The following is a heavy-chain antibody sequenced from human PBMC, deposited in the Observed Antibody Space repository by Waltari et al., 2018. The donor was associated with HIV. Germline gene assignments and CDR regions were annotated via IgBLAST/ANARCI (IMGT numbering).Heavy chain of an antibody. CDR1: GLTFSRFW. CDR3: AGRSPARRLNWFDP. J-gene: IGHJ5*02. D-gene: IGHD2-8*01. V-gene: IGHV3-7*01. CDR2: IKQDGSEK. Sequence: EVQLVESGGGLVQPGASLRLSCPAAGLTFSRFWMSWLRQAPGKGLEWVANIKQDGSEKNYVDSMKGRFTISRDNAKNSLYLQINSLRAEDTAVYYCAGRSPARRLNWFDPWGQGTLVIVSS.